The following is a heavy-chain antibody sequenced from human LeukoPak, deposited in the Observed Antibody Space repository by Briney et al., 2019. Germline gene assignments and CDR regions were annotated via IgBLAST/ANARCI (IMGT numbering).Heavy chain of an antibody. D-gene: IGHD1-26*01. CDR3: ARASRGSYSNYYYYYMDV. CDR1: GYTFTSYD. CDR2: MNPNSGNT. Sequence: GASVKVSCKPSGYTFTSYDINWVRQATGQGLEWMGWMNPNSGNTGYAQKFQGRVTMTRNTSISTAYMELSSLRSEDTAVYYCARASRGSYSNYYYYYMDVWGKGTTVTVSS. V-gene: IGHV1-8*01. J-gene: IGHJ6*03.